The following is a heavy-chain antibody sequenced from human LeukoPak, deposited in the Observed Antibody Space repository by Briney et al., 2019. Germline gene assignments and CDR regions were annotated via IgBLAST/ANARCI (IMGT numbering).Heavy chain of an antibody. CDR1: GFTFSSYA. D-gene: IGHD2-2*01. J-gene: IGHJ4*02. CDR3: APLRAI. CDR2: ISYDGSNK. Sequence: GGSLRLSCAASGFTFSSYAMHWVRQAPGKGLEWVAVISYDGSNKYYADSVKGRFTISRDNSKNTLYLQMNSLRAEDTAAYYCAPLRAIWGQGTLVTVSS. V-gene: IGHV3-30*04.